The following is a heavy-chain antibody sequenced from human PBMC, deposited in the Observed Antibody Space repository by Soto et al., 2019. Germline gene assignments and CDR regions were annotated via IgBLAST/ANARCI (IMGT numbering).Heavy chain of an antibody. V-gene: IGHV3-74*01. CDR2: INSDGSRT. CDR1: GFTFSSYS. D-gene: IGHD4-4*01. Sequence: PGGSLRLSCAASGFTFSSYSMNWVRQAPGKGLVWVSRINSDGSRTSYADSVTGRFTISRDNAKNTLYLQMNSLRVEDTALYYCARETYRGFYFDYWGQGTLVTVSS. CDR3: ARETYRGFYFDY. J-gene: IGHJ4*02.